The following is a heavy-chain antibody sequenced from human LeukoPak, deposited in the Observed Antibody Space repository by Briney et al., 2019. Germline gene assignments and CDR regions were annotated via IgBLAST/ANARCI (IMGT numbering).Heavy chain of an antibody. J-gene: IGHJ4*02. CDR3: ATLATRAQLDY. Sequence: GGSLRLSCAASGFTFSSYSMNWVRQAPGKGLEWVSSISSSSSYIYYADSVKGRFTISRDNAKNSLYLQMNSLRAEDTAVYYCATLATRAQLDYWGQGTLVTVSS. CDR1: GFTFSSYS. V-gene: IGHV3-21*01. CDR2: ISSSSSYI. D-gene: IGHD5-12*01.